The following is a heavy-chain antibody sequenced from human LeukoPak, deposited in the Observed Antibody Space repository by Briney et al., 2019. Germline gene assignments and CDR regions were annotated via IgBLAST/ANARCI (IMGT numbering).Heavy chain of an antibody. D-gene: IGHD2-2*01. V-gene: IGHV3-64*02. CDR3: ARWGSTSCYDY. J-gene: IGHJ4*02. CDR2: ISTNGDST. Sequence: QPGGSLRLSCAASGFTFSSYGMHWVRQAPGKGLEYVSAISTNGDSTYYADSVKGRFTISRDNSKNTLFLQMGSLRADDMAVYYCARWGSTSCYDYWGQGTLVTVSS. CDR1: GFTFSSYG.